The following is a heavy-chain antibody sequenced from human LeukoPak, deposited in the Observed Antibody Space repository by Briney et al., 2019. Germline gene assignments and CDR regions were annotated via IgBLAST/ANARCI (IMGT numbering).Heavy chain of an antibody. D-gene: IGHD3-16*01. Sequence: ASVKVSCKASGGTFSSYAISWVRQAPGQGLEWMGGIIPIFGTANYAQKFQGRVTITTDESTSTAYMELSSLRSEDTAVYYCARDRFGDWYFDLWGRGTLVTVSS. V-gene: IGHV1-69*05. J-gene: IGHJ2*01. CDR1: GGTFSSYA. CDR3: ARDRFGDWYFDL. CDR2: IIPIFGTA.